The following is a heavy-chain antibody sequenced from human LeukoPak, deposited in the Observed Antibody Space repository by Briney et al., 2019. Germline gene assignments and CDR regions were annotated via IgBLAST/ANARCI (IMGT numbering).Heavy chain of an antibody. Sequence: PGGSLRLSCAASGFTFSTYAIHWVRQAPGKGLEWVSVIYSGGSTYYADSVKGRFTISRDNSKNTLYLQMNSLRAEDTAVYYCARATHDAFDIWGQGTMVTVSS. J-gene: IGHJ3*02. D-gene: IGHD2-15*01. V-gene: IGHV3-53*01. CDR1: GFTFSTYA. CDR2: IYSGGST. CDR3: ARATHDAFDI.